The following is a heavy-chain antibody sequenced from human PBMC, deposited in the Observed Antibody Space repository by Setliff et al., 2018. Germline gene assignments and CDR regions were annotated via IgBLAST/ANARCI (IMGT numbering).Heavy chain of an antibody. D-gene: IGHD3-3*01. J-gene: IGHJ4*02. Sequence: PGGSLRLSCVVSGFSFSNYGMTWVRQAPGKGLEWISYISTSSGTRYYADSVKGRFTISRDNANQSLYLQMNTLRVEDTALYYCARDAPTPYYNFWSGILEYWGQGALVTVSS. CDR3: ARDAPTPYYNFWSGILEY. CDR2: ISTSSGTR. V-gene: IGHV3-48*01. CDR1: GFSFSNYG.